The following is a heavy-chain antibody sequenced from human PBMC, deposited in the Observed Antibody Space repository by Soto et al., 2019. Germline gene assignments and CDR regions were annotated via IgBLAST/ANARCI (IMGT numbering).Heavy chain of an antibody. CDR1: GFSLSTGGVG. V-gene: IGHV2-5*02. CDR3: TLAPIIRGPYYYHNVDV. D-gene: IGHD3-10*01. Sequence: QITLKESGPTLVKPTQTLTLTCTFSGFSLSTGGVGVGWIRQPPGKALEWLAVIYWDDDKRYSPSLKSRLTITKDTSKNHVVLTMTNMDPVDTATYYCTLAPIIRGPYYYHNVDVCGQGTTVTVSS. CDR2: IYWDDDK. J-gene: IGHJ6*02.